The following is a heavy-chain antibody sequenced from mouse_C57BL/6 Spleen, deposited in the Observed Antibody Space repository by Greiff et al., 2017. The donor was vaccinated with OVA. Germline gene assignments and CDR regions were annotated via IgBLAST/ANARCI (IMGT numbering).Heavy chain of an antibody. CDR1: GFTFSSYA. V-gene: IGHV5-4*03. CDR3: ARGEYFDV. Sequence: EVNLVESGGGLVKPGGSLKLSCAASGFTFSSYAMSWVRQTPEKRLEWVATISDGGSYTYYPDNVKGRFTISRDNAKNNLYLQMSHLKSEDTAMYYCARGEYFDVWGTGTTVTVSS. CDR2: ISDGGSYT. J-gene: IGHJ1*03.